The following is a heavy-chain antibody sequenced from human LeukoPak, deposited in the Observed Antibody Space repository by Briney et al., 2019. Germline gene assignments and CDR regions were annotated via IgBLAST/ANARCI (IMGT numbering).Heavy chain of an antibody. J-gene: IGHJ4*02. V-gene: IGHV4-59*01. CDR2: IYYSGNT. CDR3: ARCLEWLFSNY. Sequence: SETLSLTCTASGGSISSYYWSWIRQPPGKGLEWIGYIYYSGNTNYNPSLKSRVTISVDTSKNQFSLKLSSVTAADTAVYYCARCLEWLFSNYWGQGTLVTVSS. CDR1: GGSISSYY. D-gene: IGHD3-3*01.